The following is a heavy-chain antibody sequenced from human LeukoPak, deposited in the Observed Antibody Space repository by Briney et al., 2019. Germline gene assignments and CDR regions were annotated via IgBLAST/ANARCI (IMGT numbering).Heavy chain of an antibody. CDR1: GFTFTSDA. Sequence: GFLRLSCVASGFTFTSDAMNWVRQAPGKGLEWVSSTVSRGTTQYADSVKGRFTVSRDTSKNTLYLQMNSLRADDTAVYYCAKCSTSAYTTGWCNWIDPWGQGTLVTVSS. V-gene: IGHV3-23*01. CDR2: TVSRGTT. D-gene: IGHD6-19*01. CDR3: AKCSTSAYTTGWCNWIDP. J-gene: IGHJ5*02.